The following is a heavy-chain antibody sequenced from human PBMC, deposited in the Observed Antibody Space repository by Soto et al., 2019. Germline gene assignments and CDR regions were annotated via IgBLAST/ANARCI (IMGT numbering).Heavy chain of an antibody. Sequence: SETLSLTCSVSGGSISSSYWSWIRQPPGKGLEWIGYISYSGSTTYNPSLKSRITLSVDTSKNQFSLRVSSVTAADTAVYYCARGHRAMEYYYYYGMAVWGQGTTVTVSS. V-gene: IGHV4-59*01. D-gene: IGHD5-18*01. CDR1: GGSISSSY. J-gene: IGHJ6*02. CDR2: ISYSGST. CDR3: ARGHRAMEYYYYYGMAV.